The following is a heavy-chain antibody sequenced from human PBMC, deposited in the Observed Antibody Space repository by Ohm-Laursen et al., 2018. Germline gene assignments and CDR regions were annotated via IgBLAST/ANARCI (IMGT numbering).Heavy chain of an antibody. J-gene: IGHJ4*02. CDR1: GYTFTGYY. D-gene: IGHD6-13*01. CDR2: ISPNSGGT. V-gene: IGHV1-2*02. CDR3: ARDPSPAGTPCFDY. Sequence: GSSVKVSCKASGYTFTGYYVHWVRQAPGQGLEWMGWISPNSGGTNYAQKFQGRVTMTRDTSITTAYMELSRLRSDDTAVYYCARDPSPAGTPCFDYWGQGTLVTVSS.